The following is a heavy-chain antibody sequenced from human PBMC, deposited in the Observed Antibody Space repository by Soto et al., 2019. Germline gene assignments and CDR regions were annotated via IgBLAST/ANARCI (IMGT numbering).Heavy chain of an antibody. V-gene: IGHV3-74*01. J-gene: IGHJ3*02. Sequence: GGSLRLSCAASGFTFSSYWMHWVRQAPGKGLVWVSRINSDGSSTSYADSVKGRFTISRDNAKNTLYLQMNSLRAEDTAVYYCARTANIVATFAFDIWGQGTMVTVSS. CDR2: INSDGSST. CDR1: GFTFSSYW. CDR3: ARTANIVATFAFDI. D-gene: IGHD5-12*01.